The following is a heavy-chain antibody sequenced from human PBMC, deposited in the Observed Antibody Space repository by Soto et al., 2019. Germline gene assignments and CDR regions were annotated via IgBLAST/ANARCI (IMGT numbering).Heavy chain of an antibody. Sequence: QVQLVESGGGLSKPGGSRRPSVAPLDLTLSGYGMPWVRRVPAKGLEGVAVIWYDGSNKYYADSVKGRFTISRDNSKNTLYLQMNSLRAEDTAVYYCARDGYCSGGSCQLDYWGQGTLVTVSS. J-gene: IGHJ4*02. V-gene: IGHV3-33*08. CDR2: IWYDGSNK. D-gene: IGHD2-15*01. CDR1: DLTLSGYG. CDR3: ARDGYCSGGSCQLDY.